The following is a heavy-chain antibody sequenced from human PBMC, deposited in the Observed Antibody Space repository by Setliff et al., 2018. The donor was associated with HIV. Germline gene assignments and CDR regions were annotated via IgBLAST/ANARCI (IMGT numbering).Heavy chain of an antibody. Sequence: AGSLRLSCAASGFTVSTNYMNWVRQAPGKGLEWVSVIYGGGSTYYADSVKGRFTVSRDNSKNTLYLQINSLRAEDTAVYYCARIFGDQGYYYGMDVWGQGTTVTVS. J-gene: IGHJ6*02. V-gene: IGHV3-53*01. CDR1: GFTVSTNY. D-gene: IGHD3-3*01. CDR3: ARIFGDQGYYYGMDV. CDR2: IYGGGST.